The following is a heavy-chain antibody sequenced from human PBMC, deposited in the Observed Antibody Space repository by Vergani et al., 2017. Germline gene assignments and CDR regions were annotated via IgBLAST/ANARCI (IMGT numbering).Heavy chain of an antibody. V-gene: IGHV4-4*02. CDR2: IYHSGST. Sequence: VQLQESGPGLVKPSGTLSLTCAVSGGSISSSNWWSWVRHPPGKGLEWIGEIYHSGSTNYNPSLKSRVTISVDKSKNQFSLQLSSVTAADTAVYYCARAGLGYCSSTSCYTALGYWGQGTLVTVYS. CDR1: GGSISSSNW. J-gene: IGHJ4*02. CDR3: ARAGLGYCSSTSCYTALGY. D-gene: IGHD2-2*02.